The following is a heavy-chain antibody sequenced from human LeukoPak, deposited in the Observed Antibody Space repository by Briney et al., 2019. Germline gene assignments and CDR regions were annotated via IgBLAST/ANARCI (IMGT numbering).Heavy chain of an antibody. CDR3: ARHRGRCYSCDGFDI. CDR2: IYPGDSDT. CDR1: GYIFTNYW. V-gene: IGHV5-51*01. D-gene: IGHD2-15*01. J-gene: IGHJ3*02. Sequence: GESLKISCTGSGYIFTNYWIGWVRQMPGKGLEWMGIIYPGDSDTRYSPSFQGQVTISADKSISAAYVQWSSLKASDTAMYYCARHRGRCYSCDGFDIWGQGTMVTVSS.